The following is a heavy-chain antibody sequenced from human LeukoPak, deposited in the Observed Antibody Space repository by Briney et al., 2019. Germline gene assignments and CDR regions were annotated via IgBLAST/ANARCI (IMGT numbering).Heavy chain of an antibody. CDR2: IIPIFGTA. D-gene: IGHD3-9*01. CDR1: GGTFSSYA. J-gene: IGHJ4*02. CDR3: ARGGYDILTGYPYYFDY. Sequence: SVQVSCKASGGTFSSYAISWLRQAPGQGLEWMGGIIPIFGTANYAQKFQGRVTITADKSTSTAYMELSSLRSEDTAVYYCARGGYDILTGYPYYFDYWGQGTLVTVSS. V-gene: IGHV1-69*06.